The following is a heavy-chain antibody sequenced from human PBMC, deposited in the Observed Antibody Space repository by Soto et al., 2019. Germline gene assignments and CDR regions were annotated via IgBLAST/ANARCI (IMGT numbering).Heavy chain of an antibody. CDR2: ISAYNGNT. J-gene: IGHJ6*03. CDR3: ARALGSIFGVVIMKNYYYYMDV. D-gene: IGHD3-3*01. CDR1: GYTFTSYG. V-gene: IGHV1-18*01. Sequence: GASVKVSCKASGYTFTSYGISWVRQAPGQGLEWMGWISAYNGNTNYAQKLQGRVTMTTDTSTSTAYMELRSLRSDDTAVYYCARALGSIFGVVIMKNYYYYMDVWGKGTTVTVS.